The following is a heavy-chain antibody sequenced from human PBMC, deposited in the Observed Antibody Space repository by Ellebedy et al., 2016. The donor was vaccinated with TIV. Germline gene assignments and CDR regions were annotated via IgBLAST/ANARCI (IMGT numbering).Heavy chain of an antibody. CDR2: MNPNSGNT. J-gene: IGHJ3*02. V-gene: IGHV1-8*01. CDR3: ARGPSVSVFWSGHDAFDI. Sequence: ASVKVSCXASGYTFTSYDINWVRQATGQGLEWMGWMNPNSGNTGYAQKFQGRVTMTRNTSISTAYMELSSLRSEDTTVYYCARGPSVSVFWSGHDAFDIWGQGTMVTVSS. CDR1: GYTFTSYD. D-gene: IGHD3-3*01.